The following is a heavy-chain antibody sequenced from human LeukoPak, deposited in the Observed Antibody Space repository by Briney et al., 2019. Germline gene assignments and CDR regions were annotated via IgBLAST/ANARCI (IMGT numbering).Heavy chain of an antibody. V-gene: IGHV3-30-3*01. D-gene: IGHD2-2*02. CDR2: ISYDGTNE. J-gene: IGHJ4*02. CDR3: ARDSGYCSSTSCYRPDY. Sequence: GGSLRLSCAASGFTFSSYAMHWVRQAPGKGLEWVAVISYDGTNEYYADSVKGRFTISRDNSKNTLYLQMNSLRAEDTAVYYCARDSGYCSSTSCYRPDYWGQGTLVTVSS. CDR1: GFTFSSYA.